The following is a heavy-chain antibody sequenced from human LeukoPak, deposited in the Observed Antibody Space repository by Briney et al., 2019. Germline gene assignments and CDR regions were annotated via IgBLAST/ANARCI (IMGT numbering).Heavy chain of an antibody. J-gene: IGHJ6*03. CDR1: GGSISSGGYY. V-gene: IGHV4-30-2*01. CDR2: IYHSGST. Sequence: PSETLSLTCTVSGGSISSGGYYWSWIRQPPGKGLEWIGYIYHSGSTYYNPSLKSRVTISVDRSKNQFSLKLSPVTAADTAVYYCARKPTEGYYYMDVWGKGTTVTVSS. D-gene: IGHD4-11*01. CDR3: ARKPTEGYYYMDV.